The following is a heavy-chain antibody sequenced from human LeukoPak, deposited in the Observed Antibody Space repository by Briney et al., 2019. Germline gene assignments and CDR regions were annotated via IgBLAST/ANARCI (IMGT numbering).Heavy chain of an antibody. D-gene: IGHD4-17*01. V-gene: IGHV3-73*01. CDR3: TGGTTVTTLDY. CDR1: GFTFSDSA. Sequence: GGSLKLSCVASGFTFSDSAMHWVRQASGKGLEWVARIRSKAGSYATEYAASVKGRFTISREDSQNTAYLQMNSLKTEDTAVYYCTGGTTVTTLDYWGQGTLVTVSS. J-gene: IGHJ4*02. CDR2: IRSKAGSYAT.